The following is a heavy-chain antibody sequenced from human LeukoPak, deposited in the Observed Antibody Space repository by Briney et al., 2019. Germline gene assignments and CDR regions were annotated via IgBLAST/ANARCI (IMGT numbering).Heavy chain of an antibody. CDR1: GFTFSSYA. Sequence: GRSLRRSCAASGFTFSSYAMHWVRQAPGKGLEWVAVISYDGSNKYYADSVKGRFTISRDNSKNTLYLQMNSLRAEDTAVYYCASARERITMVRGTTGAFDIWGQGTMVTVSS. CDR2: ISYDGSNK. D-gene: IGHD3-10*01. V-gene: IGHV3-30*04. CDR3: ASARERITMVRGTTGAFDI. J-gene: IGHJ3*02.